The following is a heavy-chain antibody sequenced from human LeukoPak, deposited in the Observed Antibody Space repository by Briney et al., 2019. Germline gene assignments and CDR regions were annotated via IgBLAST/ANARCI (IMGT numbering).Heavy chain of an antibody. CDR3: ASELLWFGPHYYYYGMDV. CDR1: GGTFSSYA. J-gene: IGHJ6*02. CDR2: IIPILGIA. D-gene: IGHD3-10*01. Sequence: SVKVSCKASGGTFSSYAISWVRQAPGQGLEWMGRIIPILGIANYAQKFQGRVTITADKSTSTAYMELSSLRSEDTAVYYCASELLWFGPHYYYYGMDVWGQGTTVTVSS. V-gene: IGHV1-69*04.